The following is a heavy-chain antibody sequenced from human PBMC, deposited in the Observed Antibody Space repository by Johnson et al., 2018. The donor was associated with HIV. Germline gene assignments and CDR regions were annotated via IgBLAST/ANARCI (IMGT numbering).Heavy chain of an antibody. D-gene: IGHD2-15*01. Sequence: QVQLVESGGGMVQPGRSLRLSCAASGFTFSSYAMHWVRQAPGKGLEWVAVISYDGSNKYYADAVKGRFTISRDNSKNTLYLQMNSLRAEDTALYYCARDLSRRAIYSGAFDIWGQGTMVTVS. CDR2: ISYDGSNK. CDR3: ARDLSRRAIYSGAFDI. CDR1: GFTFSSYA. V-gene: IGHV3-30*04. J-gene: IGHJ3*02.